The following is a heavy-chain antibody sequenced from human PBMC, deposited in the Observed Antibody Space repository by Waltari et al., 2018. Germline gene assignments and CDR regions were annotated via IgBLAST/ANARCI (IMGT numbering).Heavy chain of an antibody. CDR2: INPSGGST. CDR3: ALDTGALWMDV. Sequence: QVQLVQSGAEVKKPGASVKISCKTSEYTFTSSYIHWVRQAPGKGLEWMGIINPSGGSTIYAQKFQGRGTMTRDTSTSTVYMELSSLRSEDTAVYYCALDTGALWMDVWGQGTTVTVSS. V-gene: IGHV1-46*01. CDR1: EYTFTSSY. J-gene: IGHJ6*02. D-gene: IGHD2-21*01.